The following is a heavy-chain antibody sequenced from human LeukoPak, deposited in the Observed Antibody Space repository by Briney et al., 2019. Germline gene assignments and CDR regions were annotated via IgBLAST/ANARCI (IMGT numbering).Heavy chain of an antibody. CDR3: AKGGYCSGGSCYAVGPTDLYFDY. Sequence: GGSLRLSCAASGFTFSTYGMHWVRQAPGKGLEWVAFIRYDGSHKYYTDSVKGRFTISRDNSKNTLYLQMNSLRAEDTAVYYCAKGGYCSGGSCYAVGPTDLYFDYWGQGTLVTVSS. D-gene: IGHD2-15*01. CDR1: GFTFSTYG. V-gene: IGHV3-30*02. J-gene: IGHJ4*02. CDR2: IRYDGSHK.